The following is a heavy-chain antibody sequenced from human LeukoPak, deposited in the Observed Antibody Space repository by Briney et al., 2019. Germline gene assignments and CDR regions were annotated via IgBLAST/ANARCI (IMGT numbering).Heavy chain of an antibody. J-gene: IGHJ2*01. CDR1: GFTVSSNY. D-gene: IGHD6-13*01. Sequence: GGSLRLSCAASGFTVSSNYMSWVRQAPGQGLEWVSVIYSGGSTYYADSVKGRFTISRDNSKNTLYLQMNSLRAEDTAVYYCASVDSSSWNYWYFDLWGRGTLVTVSS. CDR3: ASVDSSSWNYWYFDL. CDR2: IYSGGST. V-gene: IGHV3-66*01.